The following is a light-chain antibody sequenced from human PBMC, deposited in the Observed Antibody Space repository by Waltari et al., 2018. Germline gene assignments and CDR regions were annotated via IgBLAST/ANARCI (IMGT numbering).Light chain of an antibody. CDR2: STN. CDR3: VLYMGSGSYWV. V-gene: IGLV8-61*01. CDR1: SGSVSTSYF. J-gene: IGLJ3*02. Sequence: QTVVTQEPSFSVSPGGTVTLTCGFSSGSVSTSYFPRWYQQTPGQAPRTLIYSTNTRSSGVPDRFSGSILGNKAALTITGAQADDESDYYCVLYMGSGSYWVFGGGTKLTVL.